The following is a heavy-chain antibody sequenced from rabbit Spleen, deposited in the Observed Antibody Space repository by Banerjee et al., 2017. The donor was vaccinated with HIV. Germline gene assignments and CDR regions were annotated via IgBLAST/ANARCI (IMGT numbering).Heavy chain of an antibody. J-gene: IGHJ6*01. CDR1: GFSFSNKAV. CDR3: ARDSGSSFSSYGMDL. Sequence: QEQLVESGGGLVKPEGSLKLSCTASGFSFSNKAVMCWVRQAPEKGLEWIACINVITGKAVYANWAKGRSTFSKTSSTTVTLQMTSLTAADTATYFCARDSGSSFSSYGMDLWGPGTLVTVS. D-gene: IGHD8-1*01. CDR2: INVITGKA. V-gene: IGHV1S45*01.